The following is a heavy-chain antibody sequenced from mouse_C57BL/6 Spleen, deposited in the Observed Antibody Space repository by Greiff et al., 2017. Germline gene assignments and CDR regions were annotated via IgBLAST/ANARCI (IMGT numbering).Heavy chain of an antibody. D-gene: IGHD1-1*01. CDR1: GYAFSSYW. Sequence: VQRVESGAELVKPGASVKISCKASGYAFSSYWMNWVKQRPGKGLEWIGQIYPGDGDTNYNGKFKGKATLTADKSSSTAYMQLSSLTSEDSAVYFCARDYYGSSPAMDYWGQGTSVTVSS. V-gene: IGHV1-80*01. CDR2: IYPGDGDT. J-gene: IGHJ4*01. CDR3: ARDYYGSSPAMDY.